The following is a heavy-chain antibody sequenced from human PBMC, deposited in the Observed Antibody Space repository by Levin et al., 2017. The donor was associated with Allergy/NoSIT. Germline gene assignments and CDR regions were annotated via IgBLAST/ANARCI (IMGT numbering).Heavy chain of an antibody. CDR3: ARRGVGAQIDY. J-gene: IGHJ4*02. Sequence: GASVKVSCAASGFTFSSYGMHWVRQAPGKGLEWVAVIWYDGSNKYYADSVKGRFTISRDNSKNTLYLQMNSLRAEDTAVYYCARRGVGAQIDYWGQGTLVTVSS. V-gene: IGHV3-33*01. D-gene: IGHD1-26*01. CDR1: GFTFSSYG. CDR2: IWYDGSNK.